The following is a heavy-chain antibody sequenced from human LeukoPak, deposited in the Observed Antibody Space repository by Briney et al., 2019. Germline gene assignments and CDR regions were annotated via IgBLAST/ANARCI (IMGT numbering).Heavy chain of an antibody. CDR2: ISAYNGNT. CDR1: GYLFTSFG. V-gene: IGHV1-18*01. CDR3: ARDRLVVGAKAPVY. J-gene: IGHJ4*02. D-gene: IGHD1-26*01. Sequence: ASVKVSCKTSGYLFTSFGISWVRQAPGQGLEWMGWISAYNGNTDFAQNLQGRVTMTTDTPTSTAYMELRSLRSDDTAVYYCARDRLVVGAKAPVYWGQGTLVTVSS.